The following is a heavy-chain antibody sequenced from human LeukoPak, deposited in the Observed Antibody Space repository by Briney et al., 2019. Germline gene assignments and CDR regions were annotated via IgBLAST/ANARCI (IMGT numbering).Heavy chain of an antibody. J-gene: IGHJ4*02. V-gene: IGHV4-4*09. CDR2: IYPGGST. CDR3: ARYSSGWYDY. Sequence: SETLSLTCTVSGGSISSYYWNWIRQPPGKALEWVGFIYPGGSTDYNPSLKSRVTISVDTSKNQFSLKLSSETAADTGVYYCARYSSGWYDYWGQGTLVTVSS. D-gene: IGHD6-19*01. CDR1: GGSISSYY.